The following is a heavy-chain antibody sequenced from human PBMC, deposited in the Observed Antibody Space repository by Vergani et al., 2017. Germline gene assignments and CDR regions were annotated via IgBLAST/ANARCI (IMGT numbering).Heavy chain of an antibody. CDR1: GGSFSGYY. Sequence: QVQLQQWGAGLLKPSETLSLTCAVYGGSFSGYYWSWIRQPPGKGLEWIGEINHSGSTNYNPSLKSRVTISVDKSKNQFSLKLSSVTAADTAVYYCARHRITMVRGVAPWYFDLWGRGTLVTVSS. CDR3: ARHRITMVRGVAPWYFDL. V-gene: IGHV4-34*01. J-gene: IGHJ2*01. D-gene: IGHD3-10*01. CDR2: INHSGST.